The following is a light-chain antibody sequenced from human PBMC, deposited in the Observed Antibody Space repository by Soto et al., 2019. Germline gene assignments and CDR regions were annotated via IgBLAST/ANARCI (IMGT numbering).Light chain of an antibody. Sequence: QSVLTQPRSVSGSPGQSVTISCTGTSSDVGGYNYVCWYQQYPGKAPKLMIYDVNKWPSGVPDRFSGSKSGTTASLTISGLQAEDEADYYCCSYAGSYTWVFGGGTKLTVL. CDR1: SSDVGGYNY. V-gene: IGLV2-11*01. CDR2: DVN. CDR3: CSYAGSYTWV. J-gene: IGLJ3*02.